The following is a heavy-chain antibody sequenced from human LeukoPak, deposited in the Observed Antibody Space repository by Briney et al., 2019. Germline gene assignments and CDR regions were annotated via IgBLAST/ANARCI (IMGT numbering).Heavy chain of an antibody. CDR3: ARDTYSSGWYYFDY. CDR1: GYTFTSSG. CDR2: ISAYNGNT. J-gene: IGHJ4*02. V-gene: IGHV1-18*01. D-gene: IGHD6-19*01. Sequence: ASVKVSCKASGYTFTSSGISWVRQAPGQGLEWMGWISAYNGNTNYAQKLQGRVTMTTDTSTSTAYMELRSLRSDDTAVYYCARDTYSSGWYYFDYWGQGTLVTVSS.